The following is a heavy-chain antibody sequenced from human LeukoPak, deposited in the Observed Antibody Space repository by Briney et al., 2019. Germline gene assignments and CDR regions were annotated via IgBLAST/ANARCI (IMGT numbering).Heavy chain of an antibody. CDR1: GYDFNKYW. Sequence: GESLKISCQGFGYDFNKYWVGWVRQLPGKGLEWMGVIYPDDSDTRYSPSFQGQVTISADKSIGTAYLQWSSLKTSDTAMYYCARRWYCGSTYCSTDFDDWGQGTLVTVSS. D-gene: IGHD2-2*02. CDR3: ARRWYCGSTYCSTDFDD. V-gene: IGHV5-51*01. J-gene: IGHJ4*02. CDR2: IYPDDSDT.